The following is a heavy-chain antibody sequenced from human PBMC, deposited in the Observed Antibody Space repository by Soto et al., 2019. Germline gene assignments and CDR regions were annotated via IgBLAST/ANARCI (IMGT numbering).Heavy chain of an antibody. D-gene: IGHD2-2*01. Sequence: QVQLQESGPGLVKPSKTLSLTCTVAGGSVSSGSYYWSWIRQPPGKGLEWIGYIYYSGSTNYNPSLKSRVTISVDTSKNQFSLKLSSVTAADTAVYYCARDLGGWRYCISTSCSYGMDVWGQGTTVTVSS. J-gene: IGHJ6*02. V-gene: IGHV4-61*01. CDR1: GGSVSSGSYY. CDR2: IYYSGST. CDR3: ARDLGGWRYCISTSCSYGMDV.